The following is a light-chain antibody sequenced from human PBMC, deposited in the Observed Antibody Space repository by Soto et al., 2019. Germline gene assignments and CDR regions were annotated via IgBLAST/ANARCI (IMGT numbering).Light chain of an antibody. CDR3: QQYGTSPLT. CDR1: QSVRSN. V-gene: IGKV3-15*01. CDR2: GAS. Sequence: EIVMTQSPATMSVSPWERATLSCRASQSVRSNLAWYQQKPGQAPRLLIYGASTRATGIPARFSGSGSGTEFTLTVSSLQSEDFAVYYCQQYGTSPLTFGGGTRLEIK. J-gene: IGKJ5*01.